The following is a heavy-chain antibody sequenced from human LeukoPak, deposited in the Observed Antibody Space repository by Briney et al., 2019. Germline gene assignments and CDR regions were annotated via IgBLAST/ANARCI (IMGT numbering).Heavy chain of an antibody. Sequence: SETLSLTCTVSGASVSSFYWNWIRQPPGKGLEWIGSMYYSGTTNYDPSFKSRVTISLDTSKNEFSLRLKSLTAADTAVYYCAGQVGARIRYYYTSGLDVWGQGTTVAVSS. J-gene: IGHJ6*02. CDR2: MYYSGTT. V-gene: IGHV4-59*02. CDR1: GASVSSFY. CDR3: AGQVGARIRYYYTSGLDV. D-gene: IGHD1-26*01.